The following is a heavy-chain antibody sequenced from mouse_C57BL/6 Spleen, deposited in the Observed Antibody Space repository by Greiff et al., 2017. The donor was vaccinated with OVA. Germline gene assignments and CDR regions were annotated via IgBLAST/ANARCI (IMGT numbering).Heavy chain of an antibody. CDR3: ARVLYYYGSSYEWYFDV. D-gene: IGHD1-1*01. Sequence: VQLQQSGPELVKPGASVKIPCKASGYTFTDYNMDWVKQSHGKSLEWIGDINPNNGGTIYNQKFKGKATLTVDKSSSTAYMELRSLTSEDTAVYYCARVLYYYGSSYEWYFDVWGTGTTVTVSS. CDR2: INPNNGGT. V-gene: IGHV1-18*01. J-gene: IGHJ1*03. CDR1: GYTFTDYN.